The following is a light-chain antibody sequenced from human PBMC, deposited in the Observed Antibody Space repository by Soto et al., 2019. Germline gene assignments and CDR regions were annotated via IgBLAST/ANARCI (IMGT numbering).Light chain of an antibody. CDR2: WAS. J-gene: IGKJ1*01. Sequence: DIFMTQSPASLAVSLCERATVNFKPSRIVLSSSNYKNYLSWYQQKPGQPPKLLIYWASTRESGVPDRFSGSGSGTDFTLTISSLQAEDVAVYYCQQFNNWPRTFGQGTKVDIK. V-gene: IGKV4-1*01. CDR1: RIVLSSSNYKNY. CDR3: QQFNNWPRT.